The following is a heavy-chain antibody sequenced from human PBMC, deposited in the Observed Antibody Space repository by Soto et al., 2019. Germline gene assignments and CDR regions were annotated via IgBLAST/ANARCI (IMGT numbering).Heavy chain of an antibody. CDR1: GFTFDDYA. D-gene: IGHD5-12*01. CDR3: AKDLFPGVATSQFDY. V-gene: IGHV3-9*01. Sequence: EVQLVESGGGLVQPGRSLRLSCAASGFTFDDYAMHWVRQAPGKGLEWVSGISWNSGSIGYADSVKGRFTISRDNAKNSLYLQMISLRAEDAALYYCAKDLFPGVATSQFDYWGQGTLVAVSS. J-gene: IGHJ4*02. CDR2: ISWNSGSI.